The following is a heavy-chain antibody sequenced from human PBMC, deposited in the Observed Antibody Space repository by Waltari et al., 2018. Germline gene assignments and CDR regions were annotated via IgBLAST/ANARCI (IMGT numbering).Heavy chain of an antibody. Sequence: SCAASGFTFSSYSMNWVRQAPGKGLEWVSSISSSSSYIYYADSVKGRFTISRDNAKNSLYLQMNSLRAEDTAVYYCARVAASLIRKYYFDYWGQGTLVTVSS. CDR2: ISSSSSYI. D-gene: IGHD6-13*01. V-gene: IGHV3-21*01. J-gene: IGHJ4*02. CDR3: ARVAASLIRKYYFDY. CDR1: GFTFSSYS.